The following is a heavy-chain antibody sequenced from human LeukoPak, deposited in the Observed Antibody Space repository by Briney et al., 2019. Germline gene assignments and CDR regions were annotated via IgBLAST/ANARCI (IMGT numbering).Heavy chain of an antibody. Sequence: ASVKVSRKVSGYTLTELSMRWVRQAPGKGLEWMGGFDPEDGETIYAQKFQGRVTMTEDTSTDTAYMELSSLRSEDTAVYYCATIVSSGYAYFDYWGQGTLVTVSS. V-gene: IGHV1-24*01. J-gene: IGHJ4*02. CDR3: ATIVSSGYAYFDY. D-gene: IGHD3-22*01. CDR1: GYTLTELS. CDR2: FDPEDGET.